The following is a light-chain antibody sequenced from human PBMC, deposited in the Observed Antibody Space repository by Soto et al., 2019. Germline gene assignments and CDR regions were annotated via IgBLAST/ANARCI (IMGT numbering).Light chain of an antibody. V-gene: IGKV2-28*01. CDR1: QSISSF. Sequence: ITQSPASLSASVGDRVTITCVASQSISSFLTWYLQKPGQSPQLLISLGSSRSSGVPDRFSGSGSGTEFTLTISRVEAEDVGVYYCMQALQIPRTFGQGTKVDIK. J-gene: IGKJ1*01. CDR2: LGS. CDR3: MQALQIPRT.